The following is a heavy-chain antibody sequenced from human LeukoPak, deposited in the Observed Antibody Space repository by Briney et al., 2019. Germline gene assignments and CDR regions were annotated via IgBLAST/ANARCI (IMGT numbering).Heavy chain of an antibody. D-gene: IGHD3-10*01. CDR3: AKVPYSDYGSGRPPFMDV. V-gene: IGHV3-53*01. CDR1: GFTVSSNY. Sequence: GGSLRLSCATSGFTVSSNYMSWVRQAPGKGLEWVSDIYNDDNGGKTHYADSVKGRFTISRDNSENTLYLQMNNLRAEDTAIHYCAKVPYSDYGSGRPPFMDVWGQGTTVAVSS. CDR2: IYNDDNGGKT. J-gene: IGHJ6*02.